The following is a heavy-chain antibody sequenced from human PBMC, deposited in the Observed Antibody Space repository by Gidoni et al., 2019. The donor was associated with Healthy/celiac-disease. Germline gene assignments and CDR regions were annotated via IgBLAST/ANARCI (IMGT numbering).Heavy chain of an antibody. D-gene: IGHD3-16*02. CDR2: IIPIFGTA. CDR3: ARRGSTDYDYVLGSYRQNYYYYGMDV. J-gene: IGHJ6*02. V-gene: IGHV1-69*01. Sequence: QVQLVQSGAEVKKPGSSVKVSCKASGGTFSSYAISWVRQAHGQGLEWMGGIIPIFGTANYAQKFQGRVTITADESTSTAYMELSSLRSEDTAVYYCARRGSTDYDYVLGSYRQNYYYYGMDVWGQGTTVTVSS. CDR1: GGTFSSYA.